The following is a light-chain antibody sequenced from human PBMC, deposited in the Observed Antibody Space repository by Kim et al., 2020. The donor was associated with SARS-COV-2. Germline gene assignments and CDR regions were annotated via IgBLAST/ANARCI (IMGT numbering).Light chain of an antibody. J-gene: IGLJ3*02. Sequence: SSELTQDPAVSVALGQTVRLTCQGDSLRNYYATWYQQRPGQAPVLVLYGKYNRPSGIPDRFSGSASGNTASLTITAAQAEDEADYYCNSRDSSGDHVVFGGGTQLTVL. CDR1: SLRNYY. CDR2: GKY. CDR3: NSRDSSGDHVV. V-gene: IGLV3-19*01.